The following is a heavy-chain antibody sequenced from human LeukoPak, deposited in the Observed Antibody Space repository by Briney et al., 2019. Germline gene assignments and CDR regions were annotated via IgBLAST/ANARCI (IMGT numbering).Heavy chain of an antibody. V-gene: IGHV4-34*01. Sequence: SETLSLTCAVYGGSFSGYYWSWIRQPPGKGLEWIGEINHSGSTNYNPSLKSRVTISVDTSKNQFSLKLSSVTAAGTAVYYCARGVSRFDPWGQGTLVTVSS. CDR2: INHSGST. J-gene: IGHJ5*02. CDR3: ARGVSRFDP. D-gene: IGHD5/OR15-5a*01. CDR1: GGSFSGYY.